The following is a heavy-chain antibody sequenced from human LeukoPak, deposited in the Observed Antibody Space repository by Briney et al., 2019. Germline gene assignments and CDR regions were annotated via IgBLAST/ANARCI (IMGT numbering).Heavy chain of an antibody. Sequence: SETLSLTCTVSGGSISSTGYFWGWIRQPPGKGLEWIGSIYNTRSTYYSPSLKSRVTISVDTSKNQFSLKLSSVTAADTAVYYCARETYGSSSYYFDYWGQGTRVSVSS. CDR2: IYNTRST. J-gene: IGHJ4*02. CDR1: GGSISSTGYF. D-gene: IGHD6-13*01. V-gene: IGHV4-39*01. CDR3: ARETYGSSSYYFDY.